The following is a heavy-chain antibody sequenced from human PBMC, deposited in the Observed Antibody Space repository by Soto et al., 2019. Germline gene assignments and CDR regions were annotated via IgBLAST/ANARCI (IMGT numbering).Heavy chain of an antibody. V-gene: IGHV4-59*01. CDR3: ASGSGYSYGSCEY. D-gene: IGHD5-18*01. J-gene: IGHJ4*01. CDR2: IYYSGST. Sequence: ETLSLTCTVSAGSIRSYYSTWLRQTPGKGLGWIGYIYYSGSTNYNPSLKSRVTISVDTSKNQFSLKLSSVTAADTSVYYCASGSGYSYGSCEYWGRGSLVRVSS. CDR1: AGSIRSYY.